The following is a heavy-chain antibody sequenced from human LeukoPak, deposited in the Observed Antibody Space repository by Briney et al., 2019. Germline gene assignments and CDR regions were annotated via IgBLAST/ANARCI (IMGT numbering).Heavy chain of an antibody. CDR3: ARGPQFCSGGSCFGYYFDY. CDR2: ISASGSHI. CDR1: GFTFSRYS. D-gene: IGHD2-15*01. Sequence: KSGGSLRLSCADSGFTFSRYSMKWVRQPPGKELEWVSSISASGSHIYYADSVKGRFSISRDSGRNSVYVQMSSLRAEDTAVYYCARGPQFCSGGSCFGYYFDYWGQGALVTVSS. V-gene: IGHV3-21*01. J-gene: IGHJ4*02.